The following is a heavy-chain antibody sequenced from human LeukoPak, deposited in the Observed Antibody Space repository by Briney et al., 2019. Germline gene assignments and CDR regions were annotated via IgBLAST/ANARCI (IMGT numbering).Heavy chain of an antibody. CDR2: INHSGST. V-gene: IGHV4-34*01. CDR3: ARDESSGYDLAAYFDY. D-gene: IGHD5-12*01. CDR1: GGSFSGYY. Sequence: SETLPLTCAVYGGSFSGYYWSWIRQPPGKGLEWIGEINHSGSTNYNPSLKSRVTISVDTSKNQFSLKLSSVTAADTAVYYCARDESSGYDLAAYFDYWGQGTLVTVSS. J-gene: IGHJ4*02.